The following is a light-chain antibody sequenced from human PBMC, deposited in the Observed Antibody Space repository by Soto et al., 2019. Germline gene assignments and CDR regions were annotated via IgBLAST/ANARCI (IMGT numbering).Light chain of an antibody. Sequence: SPTISNYLNWYQQKPGKAPKVLIYGATRLQSGVPSRFSGSGVGTDFTLTISSLQPEDFATYYCQQSYSSPFTFXPGTKVDIK. J-gene: IGKJ3*01. CDR3: QQSYSSPFT. V-gene: IGKV1-39*01. CDR1: PTISNY. CDR2: GAT.